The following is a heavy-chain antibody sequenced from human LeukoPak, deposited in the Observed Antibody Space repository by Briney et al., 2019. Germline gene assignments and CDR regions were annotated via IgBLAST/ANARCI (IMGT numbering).Heavy chain of an antibody. CDR2: ISSSSSYI. CDR3: AREKVEMATITDY. J-gene: IGHJ4*02. Sequence: GGSLRLSCAASGFTFSSYSMNWVRQAPGKGLEWVSSISSSSSYIYYADSMKGRFTISRDNAKNSLYLQMNSLRAEDTAVYYCAREKVEMATITDYWGQGTLVTVSS. CDR1: GFTFSSYS. V-gene: IGHV3-21*01. D-gene: IGHD5-24*01.